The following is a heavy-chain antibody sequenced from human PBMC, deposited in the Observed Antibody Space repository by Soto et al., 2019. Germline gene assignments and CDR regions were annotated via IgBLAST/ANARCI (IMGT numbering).Heavy chain of an antibody. CDR2: IYYSGST. V-gene: IGHV4-59*01. CDR3: AREGGYGDYGYYYYGMDV. J-gene: IGHJ6*02. Sequence: SETLWLTCTVSGGSICRYYSNWNRQPTGKGLEWIGYIYYSGSTNYNPSLKSRVTISVDTSKNQFSLKLSSVTAADTAVYYCAREGGYGDYGYYYYGMDVWGQGTTVTVSS. CDR1: GGSICRYY. D-gene: IGHD4-17*01.